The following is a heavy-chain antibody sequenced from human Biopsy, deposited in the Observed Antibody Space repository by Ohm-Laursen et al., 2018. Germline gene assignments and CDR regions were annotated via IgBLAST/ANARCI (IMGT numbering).Heavy chain of an antibody. D-gene: IGHD2/OR15-2a*01. CDR2: IYYSGST. J-gene: IGHJ6*02. CDR1: GGSISSGY. Sequence: SETLSLTCTVSGGSISSGYWSWIWQTPGKGLEWIGDIYYSGSTNYNPSLKSRVTISVDTSKNQFSLRLNSVTAADTAVYYCARATNSTGWPYYYFYGMDVWGQGTTVTVSS. CDR3: ARATNSTGWPYYYFYGMDV. V-gene: IGHV4-59*01.